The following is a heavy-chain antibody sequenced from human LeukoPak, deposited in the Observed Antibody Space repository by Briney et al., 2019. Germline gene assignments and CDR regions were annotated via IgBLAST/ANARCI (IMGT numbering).Heavy chain of an antibody. V-gene: IGHV3-7*01. Sequence: GGSLRLSCAASGFTFGSFWMSWVRQAPGKGLEWVANIKQDGSEKYYVDSLKGRFTISRDNAKNSLFLQMNSLRAEDTAVYYCARAPPTSWKNWFDPWGQGTLVTVSS. D-gene: IGHD1-1*01. CDR1: GFTFGSFW. CDR2: IKQDGSEK. CDR3: ARAPPTSWKNWFDP. J-gene: IGHJ5*02.